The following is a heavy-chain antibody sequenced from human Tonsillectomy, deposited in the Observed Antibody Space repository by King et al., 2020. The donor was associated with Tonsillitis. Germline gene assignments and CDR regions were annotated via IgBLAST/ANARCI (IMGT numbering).Heavy chain of an antibody. CDR1: GFTVSSNF. Sequence: VQLVESGGGLIQPGGSLRLSCAASGFTVSSNFMSWVRQAPGKGLEWVSVIYSGGSTYFVASVKGRFTISRDNFKNTLFLQMNSLRAEDTAVYYCARVENFYYYMDVWGKGTTVTVSS. CDR3: ARVENFYYYMDV. V-gene: IGHV3-53*01. J-gene: IGHJ6*03. CDR2: IYSGGST. D-gene: IGHD2/OR15-2a*01.